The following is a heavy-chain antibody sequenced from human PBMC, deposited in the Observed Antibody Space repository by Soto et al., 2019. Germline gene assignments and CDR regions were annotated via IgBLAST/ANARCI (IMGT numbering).Heavy chain of an antibody. Sequence: EVQLLESGGGLVQPGGSLRLSCAASGFVFSSYAMSWVRQAPGKGLEWVSAISGSGGRTYYADSVQGRFTISRDNSKNTLYLQMNSLRAEDTAVYYCAKGLGWELTPVFDYWGQGTLVTVSS. D-gene: IGHD1-26*01. CDR2: ISGSGGRT. CDR3: AKGLGWELTPVFDY. J-gene: IGHJ4*02. CDR1: GFVFSSYA. V-gene: IGHV3-23*01.